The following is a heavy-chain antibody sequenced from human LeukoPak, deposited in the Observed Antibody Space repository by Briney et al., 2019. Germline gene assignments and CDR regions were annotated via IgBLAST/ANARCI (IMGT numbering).Heavy chain of an antibody. Sequence: PGGSLRLSCAASGFTFSSYGMHWVRQAPGKGLEWVAVIWYDGSNKYYADSVKGRFTISRDNSKNTLYLQMNSLRAEDTAVYYCAKENGIVPAGLIDYWGQGTLVTVSS. V-gene: IGHV3-33*06. J-gene: IGHJ4*02. D-gene: IGHD2-2*01. CDR2: IWYDGSNK. CDR1: GFTFSSYG. CDR3: AKENGIVPAGLIDY.